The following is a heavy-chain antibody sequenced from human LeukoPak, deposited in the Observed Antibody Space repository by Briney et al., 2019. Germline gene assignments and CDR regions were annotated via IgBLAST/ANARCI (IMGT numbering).Heavy chain of an antibody. Sequence: SETLSLTCAVYGGSFSGYYWSWIRQPPGKGLEWIGEINHSGSTNYNPSLKSRVTISVDTSKNQFSLKLSSVTAADTAVYYCARAPVVSHNWFDPWGQGTLVTVSS. CDR1: GGSFSGYY. D-gene: IGHD4-23*01. CDR2: INHSGST. J-gene: IGHJ5*02. CDR3: ARAPVVSHNWFDP. V-gene: IGHV4-34*01.